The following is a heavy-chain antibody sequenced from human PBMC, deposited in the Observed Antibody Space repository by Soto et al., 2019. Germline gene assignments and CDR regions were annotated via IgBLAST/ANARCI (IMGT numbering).Heavy chain of an antibody. V-gene: IGHV3-15*01. CDR3: STRRDYYYYYGMDV. CDR2: IKSKTDGGTT. CDR1: GLTFRYAW. J-gene: IGHJ6*02. Sequence: VGSLRLSCAASGLTFRYAWMNWVRQAPGKGLEWVGRIKSKTDGGTTDYAAPVKGRFTISRDDSKNTLYLQMNSLKTEDTAVYYCSTRRDYYYYYGMDVWGQGTTVTVSS.